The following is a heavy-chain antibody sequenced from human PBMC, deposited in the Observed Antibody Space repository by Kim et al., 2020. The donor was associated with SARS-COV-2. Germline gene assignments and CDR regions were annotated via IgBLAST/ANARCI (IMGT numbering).Heavy chain of an antibody. CDR2: IYYSGST. J-gene: IGHJ5*02. CDR1: GGSISSSSYY. CDR3: ARALPGLLRYFDWLFNWFDP. Sequence: SETLSLTCTVSGGSISSSSYYWGWIRQPPGKGLEWIGSIYYSGSTYYNPSLKSRVTISVDTSKNQFSLKLSSVTAADTAVYYCARALPGLLRYFDWLFNWFDPWGQGTLVTVSS. V-gene: IGHV4-39*07. D-gene: IGHD3-9*01.